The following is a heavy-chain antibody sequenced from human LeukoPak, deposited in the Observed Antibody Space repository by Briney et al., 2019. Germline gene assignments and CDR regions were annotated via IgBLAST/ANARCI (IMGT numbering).Heavy chain of an antibody. CDR2: ISYDGSNK. V-gene: IGHV3-30*03. CDR3: ARGPPYCSGGSCYNYFDY. Sequence: GGSLRLSCAASGFTFSSYGMHWVRQAPGKGLEWVAVISYDGSNKYYADSVKGRFTISRDNAKNSLYLQMNSLRAEDTAVYYCARGPPYCSGGSCYNYFDYWGQGTLVTVSS. J-gene: IGHJ4*02. D-gene: IGHD2-15*01. CDR1: GFTFSSYG.